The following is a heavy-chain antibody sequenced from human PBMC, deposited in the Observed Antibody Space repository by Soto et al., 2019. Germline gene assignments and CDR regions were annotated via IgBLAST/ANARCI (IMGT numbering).Heavy chain of an antibody. D-gene: IGHD3-3*01. J-gene: IGHJ4*02. Sequence: GGSLRLSCAASGFTFSSYAMSWVRQAPGKGLEWVSAISGSGGSTYYADSVKGRFTISRDNSKNTLYLQMNSLRAEDTAVYYCAKGDTIFGVAFPFDYWGQGTLVTVSS. CDR3: AKGDTIFGVAFPFDY. CDR2: ISGSGGST. V-gene: IGHV3-23*01. CDR1: GFTFSSYA.